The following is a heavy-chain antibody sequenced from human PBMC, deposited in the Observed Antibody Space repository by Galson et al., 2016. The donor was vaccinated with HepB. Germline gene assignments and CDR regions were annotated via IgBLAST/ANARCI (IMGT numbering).Heavy chain of an antibody. Sequence: SLRLSCAASGFTFSTYAMNWVRQAPGKGLEWVSTISSSGDSTYYADSVKGRFSISRDNSKNTLYLQMNSLGAEDTAVYYCARHVDNCFDCWGQGTLVNVSS. CDR2: ISSSGDST. CDR3: ARHVDNCFDC. D-gene: IGHD3-16*01. CDR1: GFTFSTYA. J-gene: IGHJ4*02. V-gene: IGHV3-23*01.